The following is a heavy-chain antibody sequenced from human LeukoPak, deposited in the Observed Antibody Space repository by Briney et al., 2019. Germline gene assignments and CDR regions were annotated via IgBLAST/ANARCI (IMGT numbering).Heavy chain of an antibody. CDR1: GFTFSSYA. CDR2: ISGSGGST. Sequence: GGSLRLSCAASGFTFSSYAMSWVRQAPGKGLEWVSAISGSGGSTYYADSVKGRFTISRDNSKNMLYLQMNSLRAEDTAVYYCAKEARTYYDFWSGYYTWAYYYYYGMDVWGQGTTVTVSS. D-gene: IGHD3-3*01. J-gene: IGHJ6*02. V-gene: IGHV3-23*01. CDR3: AKEARTYYDFWSGYYTWAYYYYYGMDV.